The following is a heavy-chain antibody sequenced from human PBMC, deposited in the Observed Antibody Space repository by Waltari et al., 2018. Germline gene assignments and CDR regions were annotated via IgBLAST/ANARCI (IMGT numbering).Heavy chain of an antibody. CDR1: GFTFRRSW. Sequence: EVQLVESGGGLVQPGGSLGLSCAASGFTFRRSWIHWVRQFTGKGLIWVSRINKDGSSTVYADSGNGRFTIARDDAKNTVSLQMNNLSAEDTALYYCARAGLLGAFDVWGQGTMVTVSS. D-gene: IGHD2-15*01. V-gene: IGHV3-74*03. CDR3: ARAGLLGAFDV. CDR2: INKDGSST. J-gene: IGHJ3*01.